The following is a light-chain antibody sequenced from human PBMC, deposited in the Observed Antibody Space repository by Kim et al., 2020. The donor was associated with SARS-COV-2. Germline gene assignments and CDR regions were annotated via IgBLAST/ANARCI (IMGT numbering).Light chain of an antibody. V-gene: IGLV7-46*01. CDR2: DTS. J-gene: IGLJ3*02. CDR3: LLYYSGDRV. Sequence: PGGPVTLTCATSTVAVTSDRYPYWVKQRPGQAPRTLIYDTSKKHSWTPARFSGSLLGDRAALTLSGAQPEDEADYYCLLYYSGDRVFGRGTQLTVL. CDR1: TVAVTSDRY.